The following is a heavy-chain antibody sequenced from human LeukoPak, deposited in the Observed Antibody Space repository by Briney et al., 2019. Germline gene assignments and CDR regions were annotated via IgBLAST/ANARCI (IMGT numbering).Heavy chain of an antibody. CDR3: AKWTAVPTNDY. J-gene: IGHJ4*02. D-gene: IGHD5-12*01. V-gene: IGHV3-23*01. CDR1: GFTFSNYA. CDR2: ISGSGGTA. Sequence: PGGSLRLSCAASGFTFSNYAMSWVRQAPGKGLEWVSAISGSGGTAYSADSVKGRVTISRDNSKNTLWLQMTSLRAEDTAVYYCAKWTAVPTNDYWGQGTLVTVSS.